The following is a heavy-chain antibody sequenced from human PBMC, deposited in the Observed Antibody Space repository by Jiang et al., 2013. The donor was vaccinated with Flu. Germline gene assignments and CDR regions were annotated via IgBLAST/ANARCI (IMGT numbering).Heavy chain of an antibody. CDR1: GYTFSNYW. CDR2: IYPGDSDT. V-gene: IGHV5-51*01. CDR3: ARDYGEDRAFDI. D-gene: IGHD4-17*01. J-gene: IGHJ3*02. Sequence: VQLVESGTELKKPGESLKISCKGSGYTFSNYWIGWVRQMPGKGLDYMGIIYPGDSDTRYSPSFQGQVTISADKSINTAYLQWSSLKASDTAMYYCARDYGEDRAFDIWGQGTMVTVSS.